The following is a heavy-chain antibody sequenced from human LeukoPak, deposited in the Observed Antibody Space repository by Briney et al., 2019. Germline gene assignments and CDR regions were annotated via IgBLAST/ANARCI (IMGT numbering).Heavy chain of an antibody. Sequence: GRSLRLSCAASGFTFSSYAMHWVRQAPGKGLEWVAVISYDGSNKYYADSVKGRFTISRDNSKNTLYLQMNSLRAEDTAVYYCARDRDWYSFDSWGQGTLVTVSS. CDR2: ISYDGSNK. CDR1: GFTFSSYA. J-gene: IGHJ4*02. V-gene: IGHV3-30-3*01. D-gene: IGHD6-19*01. CDR3: ARDRDWYSFDS.